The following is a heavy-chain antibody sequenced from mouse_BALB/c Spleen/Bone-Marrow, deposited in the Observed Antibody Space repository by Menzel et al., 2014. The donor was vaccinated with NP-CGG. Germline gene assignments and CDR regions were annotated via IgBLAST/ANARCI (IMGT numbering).Heavy chain of an antibody. J-gene: IGHJ2*01. CDR2: IRNKANGYTT. D-gene: IGHD2-4*01. CDR3: ARDRGLTYFDY. V-gene: IGHV7-3*02. Sequence: EVQLVESGGGLVQPGGSLRLSCTTSGFTFTDYYMSWVRQPPGKALEWLGFIRNKANGYTTEYSASVKGRFTISRDNSQSILYLQVNTLRAEDSATYYCARDRGLTYFDYWGQGTTLTVSS. CDR1: GFTFTDYY.